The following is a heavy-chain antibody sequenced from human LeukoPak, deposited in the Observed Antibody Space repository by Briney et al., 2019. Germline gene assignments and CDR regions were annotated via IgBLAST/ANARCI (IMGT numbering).Heavy chain of an antibody. J-gene: IGHJ4*02. CDR1: GGSISSGGYY. CDR3: ARDGYGAAAGSFDY. V-gene: IGHV4-31*03. CDR2: IYYSGST. D-gene: IGHD6-13*01. Sequence: SQTLSLTCTVSGGSISSGGYYWSWIRQHPGKGLEWIGYIYYSGSTYYNPSLKSRVTISVDTSKNQFSLKLSSVTAADAAVYYCARDGYGAAAGSFDYWGQGTLVTVSS.